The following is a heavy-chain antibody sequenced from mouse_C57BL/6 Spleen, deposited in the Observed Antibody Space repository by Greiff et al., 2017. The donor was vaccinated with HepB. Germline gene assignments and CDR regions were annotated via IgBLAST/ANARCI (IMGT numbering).Heavy chain of an antibody. CDR2: IYPGDGDT. D-gene: IGHD1-1*01. CDR3: ASITTVVDTFAY. Sequence: LQESGPELVKPGASVKISCKASGYAFSSSWMNWVKQRPGKGLEGIGRIYPGDGDTNYNGKFKGKATLTADKSSSTAYMQLSSLTSEDSAVYFCASITTVVDTFAYWGQGTLVTVSA. J-gene: IGHJ3*01. V-gene: IGHV1-82*01. CDR1: GYAFSSSW.